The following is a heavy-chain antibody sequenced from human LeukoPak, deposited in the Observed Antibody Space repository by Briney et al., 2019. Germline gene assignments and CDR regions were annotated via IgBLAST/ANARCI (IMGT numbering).Heavy chain of an antibody. CDR2: TSGNGGST. D-gene: IGHD3-3*01. Sequence: GGSLRLSGAASGFTFSGYAMNWVRQAPGKGLEWVSRTSGNGGSTYYADSVKGRFTMSRDNSKNTVHLQMNSLRIEDTAVYYCAKGYDFWSAYSDSWGQGTLVTVSS. CDR1: GFTFSGYA. CDR3: AKGYDFWSAYSDS. V-gene: IGHV3-23*01. J-gene: IGHJ5*01.